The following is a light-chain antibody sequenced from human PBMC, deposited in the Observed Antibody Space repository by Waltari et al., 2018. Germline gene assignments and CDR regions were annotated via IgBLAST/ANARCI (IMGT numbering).Light chain of an antibody. J-gene: IGKJ2*01. V-gene: IGKV1-5*03. CDR3: QLYNSYVMYT. CDR1: QRISTW. CDR2: RAS. Sequence: DIQMSQSPSTLSASVGDRVTITCRASQRISTWLAWYPQKPGKAPKLLISRASTLESGVPSRFAGSGSGTEFTLTISSLQPDDFGTYYCQLYNSYVMYTFGQGTKLDIK.